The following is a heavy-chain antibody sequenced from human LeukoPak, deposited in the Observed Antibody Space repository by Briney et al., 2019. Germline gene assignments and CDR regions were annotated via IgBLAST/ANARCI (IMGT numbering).Heavy chain of an antibody. Sequence: ASVTVSCKSSGYTFTGYYMHWVRQAPGQGLEWMGWINPNSGGTNYAQKFQGRVTMTRDTSISTAYMELSRLRSDDTAVYYCARDRRGHSSPVQYMDVWGKGTTVTVSS. J-gene: IGHJ6*03. D-gene: IGHD6-13*01. CDR3: ARDRRGHSSPVQYMDV. CDR1: GYTFTGYY. V-gene: IGHV1-2*02. CDR2: INPNSGGT.